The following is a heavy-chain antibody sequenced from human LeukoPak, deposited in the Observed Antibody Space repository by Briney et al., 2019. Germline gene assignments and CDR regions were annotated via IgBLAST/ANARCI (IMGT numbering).Heavy chain of an antibody. J-gene: IGHJ4*02. CDR3: ARGDHGSYCSGGSCYLSHFDY. CDR2: ISYDGSNK. Sequence: GRSLRLSCAASGFTFSSYAMHWVRQAPGKGLEWVAVISYDGSNKYYADSVKGRFTISRDNSKNTLYLQMNSLRAEDTAVYYCARGDHGSYCSGGSCYLSHFDYWGQGTLVTVSS. CDR1: GFTFSSYA. V-gene: IGHV3-30-3*01. D-gene: IGHD2-15*01.